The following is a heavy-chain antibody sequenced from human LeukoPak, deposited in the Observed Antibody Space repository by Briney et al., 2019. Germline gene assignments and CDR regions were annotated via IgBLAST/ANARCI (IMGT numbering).Heavy chain of an antibody. CDR1: GGSISSYY. CDR3: ARATYYYDSSGFPTPSDAFDT. CDR2: IYYSGST. Sequence: SETLSLTCTVSGGSISSYYWSWIRQPPGKGLEWIGYIYYSGSTNYNPSLKSRVTISVDTSKNQFSLKLSSVTAADTAVYYCARATYYYDSSGFPTPSDAFDTWGQGTMVTVSS. J-gene: IGHJ3*02. V-gene: IGHV4-59*01. D-gene: IGHD3-22*01.